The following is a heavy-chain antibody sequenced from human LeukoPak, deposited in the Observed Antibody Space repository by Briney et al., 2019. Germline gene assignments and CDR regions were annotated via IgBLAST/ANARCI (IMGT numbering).Heavy chain of an antibody. CDR2: IYYSGST. D-gene: IGHD6-13*01. CDR3: ARVRAADENWFDP. Sequence: PSETLSLTCTVSGGSISSYYWSWIRQPPGKGLEWIEYIYYSGSTNYNPSLKSRVTISVDTSKNQFSLKLSSETAADTAVYYCARVRAADENWFDPWGQGTLVTVSS. CDR1: GGSISSYY. J-gene: IGHJ5*02. V-gene: IGHV4-59*01.